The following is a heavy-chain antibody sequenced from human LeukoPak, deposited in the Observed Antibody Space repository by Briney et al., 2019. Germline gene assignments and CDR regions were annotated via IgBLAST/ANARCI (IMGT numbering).Heavy chain of an antibody. J-gene: IGHJ5*02. D-gene: IGHD6-13*01. CDR3: AGDSSSWGREAYNCFDP. CDR1: GYTFTSYG. Sequence: ASVKVSCKASGYTFTSYGISWVRQAPGQGLEWRGWISAYNGNTNYAQKLQGRVTMTTDTSTSTAYMELRSLRSDDTAVYYCAGDSSSWGREAYNCFDPWGQGTLVTVSS. V-gene: IGHV1-18*01. CDR2: ISAYNGNT.